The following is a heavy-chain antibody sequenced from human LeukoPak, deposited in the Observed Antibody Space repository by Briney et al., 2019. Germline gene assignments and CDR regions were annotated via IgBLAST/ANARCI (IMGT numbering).Heavy chain of an antibody. V-gene: IGHV3-30*03. J-gene: IGHJ4*02. D-gene: IGHD3-10*01. CDR3: ASLVLLLWFGELLPQRADFDY. Sequence: PGGSLRLSCAASGFTFSSYGMHWVRQAPGTGLEWVTVISYDGHNKYYADSVKGRFTISRDNSKNTLYLQMNSLRAEDTAVYYCASLVLLLWFGELLPQRADFDYWGQGTLVTVSS. CDR2: ISYDGHNK. CDR1: GFTFSSYG.